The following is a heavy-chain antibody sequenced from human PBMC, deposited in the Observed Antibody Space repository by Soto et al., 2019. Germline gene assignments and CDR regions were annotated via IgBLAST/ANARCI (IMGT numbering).Heavy chain of an antibody. Sequence: SETLSLTCTVSGGSISSYYWSWIRQPPGKGLEWIGYIYYSGSTNYNPSLKSRVTISVDTSKNQFSLKLSSVTAADTAVYYCARGIFSGDYYYGSGTQGPFDYWGQGTLVTVAS. CDR2: IYYSGST. D-gene: IGHD3-10*01. CDR1: GGSISSYY. V-gene: IGHV4-59*01. J-gene: IGHJ4*02. CDR3: ARGIFSGDYYYGSGTQGPFDY.